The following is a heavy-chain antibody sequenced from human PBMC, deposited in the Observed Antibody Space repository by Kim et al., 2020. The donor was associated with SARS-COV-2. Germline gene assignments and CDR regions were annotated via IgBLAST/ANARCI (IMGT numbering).Heavy chain of an antibody. CDR3: ARALSGDFWSCYSYYFDY. CDR1: GFTFSDYY. J-gene: IGHJ4*02. V-gene: IGHV3-11*01. Sequence: GGSLRLSCAASGFTFSDYYMSWIRQAPGKGLEWVSYISSSGSTIYYADSVKGRFTISRDNAKNSLYLQMNSLRAEDTAVYYCARALSGDFWSCYSYYFDYWGQGTLVTVSS. CDR2: ISSSGSTI. D-gene: IGHD3-3*01.